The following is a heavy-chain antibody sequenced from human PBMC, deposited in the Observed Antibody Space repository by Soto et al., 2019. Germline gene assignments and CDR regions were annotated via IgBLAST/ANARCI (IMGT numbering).Heavy chain of an antibody. CDR1: CGSISSSSYY. CDR2: IDYSGST. V-gene: IGHV4-39*01. J-gene: IGHJ5*02. Sequence: SLTCTVSCGSISSSSYYWDWIRQPAGKGLEWMGRIDYSGSTYYNPSLKSRVTISVDTSKNQVSLQLSSVTAADPGVYYCASCALESSRRASWFDPWGQGTLVTVSS. CDR3: ASCALESSRRASWFDP. D-gene: IGHD6-6*01.